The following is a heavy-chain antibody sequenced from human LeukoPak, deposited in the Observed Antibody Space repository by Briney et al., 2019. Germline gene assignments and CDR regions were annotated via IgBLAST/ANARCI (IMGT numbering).Heavy chain of an antibody. V-gene: IGHV1-2*02. CDR2: ISPNGAYT. J-gene: IGHJ6*03. Sequence: ASVKVSCKASGYTFSGHYMHWVRQAPGQGLEWMGWISPNGAYTDYAHRFQGRGTMTRDTSISTAYLELSRLRSNDPAVYYCARAAIAVAGYYHYHYMDVWGKGTTITVSS. D-gene: IGHD6-19*01. CDR3: ARAAIAVAGYYHYHYMDV. CDR1: GYTFSGHY.